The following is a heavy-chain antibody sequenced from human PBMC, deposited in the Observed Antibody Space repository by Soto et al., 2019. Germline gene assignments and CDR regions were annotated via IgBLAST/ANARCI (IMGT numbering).Heavy chain of an antibody. CDR3: ARHGLHYGDYDYYYGMDV. Sequence: GESLKISCKGSGYSFTSYWIGWVRQMPGKGLEWMGIIYPGDSDTRYSPSFQGQVTISADKSISTAYLQWSSLKASDTAMYYCARHGLHYGDYDYYYGMDVWGQGTTVTVST. CDR1: GYSFTSYW. V-gene: IGHV5-51*01. D-gene: IGHD4-17*01. CDR2: IYPGDSDT. J-gene: IGHJ6*01.